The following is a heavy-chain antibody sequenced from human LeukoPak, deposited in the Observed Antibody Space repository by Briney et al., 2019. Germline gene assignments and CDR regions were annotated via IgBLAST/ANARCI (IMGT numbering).Heavy chain of an antibody. J-gene: IGHJ4*02. V-gene: IGHV6-1*01. CDR3: ARNIVVVPAATGQFDY. CDR2: TYYRSKWYN. CDR1: GDSVSSNSAA. Sequence: SQTLSLTCAISGDSVSSNSAAWNWIRQSPSRGLEWLGRTYYRSKWYNDYAVSVKSRITINPDTSKNQFSLQLNSVTPEDTAVYYCARNIVVVPAATGQFDYWGQGTLVTVSS. D-gene: IGHD2-2*01.